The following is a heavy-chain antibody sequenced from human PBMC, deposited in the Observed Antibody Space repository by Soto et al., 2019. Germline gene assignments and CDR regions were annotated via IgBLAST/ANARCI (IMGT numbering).Heavy chain of an antibody. CDR3: ARETLWLGDFDY. D-gene: IGHD5-12*01. CDR2: FDPEDGET. J-gene: IGHJ4*02. CDR1: GYTLTELS. Sequence: ASVKVSCKVSGYTLTELSMHWVRQAPGKGLEWMGGFDPEDGETIYAQKFQGRVTMTTDTSTDTAYMELSSLRSDDTAVYYCARETLWLGDFDYWGQGTLVTVSS. V-gene: IGHV1-24*01.